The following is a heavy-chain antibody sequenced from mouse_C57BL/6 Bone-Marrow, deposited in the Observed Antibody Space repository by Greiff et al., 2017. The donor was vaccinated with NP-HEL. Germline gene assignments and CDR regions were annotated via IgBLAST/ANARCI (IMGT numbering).Heavy chain of an antibody. J-gene: IGHJ4*01. CDR3: ARWDGYFFYAMDY. Sequence: EVKLMESGPELVKPGASVKMSCKASGYTFTDYNMHWVKQSHGKSLEWIGYINPNNGGTSYNQKFKGKATLTVNKSSSTAYMELRSLTSEDSAVYYCARWDGYFFYAMDYWGQGTSVTVSS. CDR2: INPNNGGT. CDR1: GYTFTDYN. V-gene: IGHV1-22*01. D-gene: IGHD2-3*01.